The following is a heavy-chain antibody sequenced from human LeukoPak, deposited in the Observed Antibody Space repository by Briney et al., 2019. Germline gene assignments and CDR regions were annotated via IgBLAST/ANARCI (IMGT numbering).Heavy chain of an antibody. V-gene: IGHV4-39*01. Sequence: PSETLSLTCTVSGSSISSSSYYWGWIRQPPGKGLEWIGSIYYSGSTYYNPSLKSRVTISVDTSKNQFSLKLSSVTAADTAVYYCAAPIVGAAFDYWGQGTLVTVSS. CDR1: GSSISSSSYY. D-gene: IGHD1-26*01. CDR2: IYYSGST. CDR3: AAPIVGAAFDY. J-gene: IGHJ4*02.